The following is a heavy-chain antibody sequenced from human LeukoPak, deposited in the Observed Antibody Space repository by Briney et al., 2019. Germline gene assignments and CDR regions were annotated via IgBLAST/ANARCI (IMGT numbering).Heavy chain of an antibody. CDR1: GYTFTGYY. CDR3: ASDTSGYHTYYFDY. CDR2: INTNTGDP. J-gene: IGHJ4*02. D-gene: IGHD3-22*01. V-gene: IGHV7-4-1*02. Sequence: GASVKVSCKASGYTFTGYYMHWVRQAPGQGLEWMGWINTNTGDPTYAQGFTGRFVFSLDTSVSTAYLQISSLKAEDTAVYYCASDTSGYHTYYFDYWGQGTLVTVSS.